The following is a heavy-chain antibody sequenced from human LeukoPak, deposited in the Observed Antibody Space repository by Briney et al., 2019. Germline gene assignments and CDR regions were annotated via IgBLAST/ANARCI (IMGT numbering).Heavy chain of an antibody. CDR3: ARGKVVITFSQYYFDY. J-gene: IGHJ4*02. CDR2: IYTSGST. D-gene: IGHD3-22*01. V-gene: IGHV4-4*07. CDR1: GGSISSYY. Sequence: SETLSLTCTVSGGSISSYYWSWIRQPAGKGLEWIGRIYTSGSTNYNPSLKSRVTMSVDTSKNQFSLKLSSVTAADTAVYYCARGKVVITFSQYYFDYWGQGTLVTVSS.